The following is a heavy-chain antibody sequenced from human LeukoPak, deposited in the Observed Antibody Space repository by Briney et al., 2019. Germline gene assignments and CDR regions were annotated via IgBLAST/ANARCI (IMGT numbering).Heavy chain of an antibody. CDR2: INAGNGNT. Sequence: ASVKVSCKASGYTFTGYYMHWVRQAPGQRLEWMGWINAGNGNTKYSEKFQDRVTITRDTSASTAYMELSSLRSEDTAVYYCARDPKTGYLDYWGQGTLVTVSS. J-gene: IGHJ4*02. CDR1: GYTFTGYY. D-gene: IGHD1-14*01. CDR3: ARDPKTGYLDY. V-gene: IGHV1-3*01.